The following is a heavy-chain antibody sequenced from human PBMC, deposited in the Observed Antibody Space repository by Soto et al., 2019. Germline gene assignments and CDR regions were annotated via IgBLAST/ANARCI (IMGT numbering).Heavy chain of an antibody. D-gene: IGHD2-2*01. V-gene: IGHV3-23*01. CDR1: GFTFSSYA. CDR2: VSGSGGST. Sequence: EVLLLDSGGGLVQPGGSLRLSCAASGFTFSSYAMSWVRQAPGKGLEWVSAVSGSGGSTHYADSVKGRFTISRDNSKKMLYLQMNSLRAEDTAVYYCARPEGYCTSSSYIGWFDPWGQGTLVTVSS. CDR3: ARPEGYCTSSSYIGWFDP. J-gene: IGHJ5*02.